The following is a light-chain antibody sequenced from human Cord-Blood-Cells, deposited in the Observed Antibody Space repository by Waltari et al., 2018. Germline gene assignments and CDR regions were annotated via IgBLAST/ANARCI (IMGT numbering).Light chain of an antibody. CDR2: DAS. CDR3: QQRSNWIT. J-gene: IGKJ5*01. CDR1: QSVSSY. V-gene: IGKV3-11*01. Sequence: EIVLTQSPDTLSLSPGERATLSCRASQSVSSYLAWYQQKPGQAPRLLIYDASNRATDIPARFSGSGSGTDFTLTISSLEPEDFAVYYCQQRSNWITFGQGTRLEIK.